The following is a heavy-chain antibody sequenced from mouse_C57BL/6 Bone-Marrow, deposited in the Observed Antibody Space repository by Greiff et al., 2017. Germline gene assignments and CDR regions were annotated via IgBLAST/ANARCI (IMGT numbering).Heavy chain of an antibody. CDR1: GYTFTDYY. V-gene: IGHV1-26*01. Sequence: EVQLQQSGPELVKPGASVKISCKASGYTFTDYYMNWVKQRHGQSLEWIGDINPNNGGTSYNEKFKGKATLTVDKSSSTAYMELRSLTSEDSAVCDCARCYACYFDVWGQGTTVTVSS. CDR3: ARCYACYFDV. CDR2: INPNNGGT. J-gene: IGHJ2*01. D-gene: IGHD1-1*01.